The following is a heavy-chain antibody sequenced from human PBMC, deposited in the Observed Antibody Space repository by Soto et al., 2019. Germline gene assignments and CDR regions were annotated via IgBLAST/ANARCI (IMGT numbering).Heavy chain of an antibody. Sequence: QVPLVESGGGVVQPGRSLRLSCAASGFTFSSYGMHWVRQAPGKGLEWVAVISYDGSNKYYGDSVKSRFTISRDNSKNTLYLQMNSLRGDDPVVNYCPKVVVVVPAAIRGYGMDVCAQGTTVTVSS. CDR2: ISYDGSNK. D-gene: IGHD2-2*02. J-gene: IGHJ6*02. CDR1: GFTFSSYG. V-gene: IGHV3-30*18. CDR3: PKVVVVVPAAIRGYGMDV.